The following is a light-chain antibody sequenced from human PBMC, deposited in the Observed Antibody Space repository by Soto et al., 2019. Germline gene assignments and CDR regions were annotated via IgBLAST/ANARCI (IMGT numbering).Light chain of an antibody. CDR3: QHYNSYSEA. V-gene: IGKV1-5*03. J-gene: IGKJ1*01. CDR1: QSISSW. Sequence: DIQMTQSPSTLSASVGDTVTVTCRASQSISSWLAWYQQKPGEAPKLLIYKASSLESGVPSRFSGSGSGTEFTLTISSLQPDDFATYYCQHYNSYSEAFGQGTKVDI. CDR2: KAS.